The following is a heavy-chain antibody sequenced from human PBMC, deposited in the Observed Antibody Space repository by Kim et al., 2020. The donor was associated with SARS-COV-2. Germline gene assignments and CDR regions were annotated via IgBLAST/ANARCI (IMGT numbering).Heavy chain of an antibody. CDR2: IYSGGST. J-gene: IGHJ4*02. V-gene: IGHV3-53*01. CDR3: AGAQGYCSGGSCPDY. Sequence: GGSLRLSCAASGFTVSSNYMSWVRQAPGKGLEWVSVIYSGGSTYYADSVKGRFTISRDNSKNTLYLQMNSLRAEDTAVYYCAGAQGYCSGGSCPDYWGQGTLVTVSS. D-gene: IGHD2-15*01. CDR1: GFTVSSNY.